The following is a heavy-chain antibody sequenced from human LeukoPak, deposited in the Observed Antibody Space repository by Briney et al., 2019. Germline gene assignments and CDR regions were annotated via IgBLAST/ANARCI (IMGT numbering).Heavy chain of an antibody. J-gene: IGHJ6*03. V-gene: IGHV4-34*01. D-gene: IGHD2-15*01. CDR3: ARGSCSGGSCYLYNYYRDMDV. CDR2: INHSVST. CDR1: GGSFSAYY. Sequence: PSETLSLTCAVYGGSFSAYYWSWIRQPPGKGLEWMGEINHSVSTNYNPSLKSRATISVDTSKKQFSLKLSSLTAADTAVYYCARGSCSGGSCYLYNYYRDMDVWGKGTTVTVSS.